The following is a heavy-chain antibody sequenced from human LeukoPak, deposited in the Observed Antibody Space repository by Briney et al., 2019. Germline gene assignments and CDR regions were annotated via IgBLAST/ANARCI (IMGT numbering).Heavy chain of an antibody. CDR1: GGSNSSSSYY. CDR3: ASSMVRGVIGY. Sequence: PSETLSLTCTVSGGSNSSSSYYWGWIRQPPGKGLEWIGSIYYSGSTYYNPSLKSRVTISVDTSKNQFSLKLSSVTAADTAVYYCASSMVRGVIGYWGQGTLVTVSS. D-gene: IGHD3-10*01. V-gene: IGHV4-39*01. J-gene: IGHJ4*02. CDR2: IYYSGST.